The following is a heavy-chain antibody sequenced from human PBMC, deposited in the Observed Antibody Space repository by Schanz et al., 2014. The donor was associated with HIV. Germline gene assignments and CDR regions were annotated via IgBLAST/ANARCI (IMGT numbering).Heavy chain of an antibody. CDR1: GYTFTDYY. J-gene: IGHJ4*02. D-gene: IGHD2-2*01. CDR2: VKPNDGGT. Sequence: QVQLVQSGTEVKKPGASVKVSCKASGYTFTDYYIHWVRQAPGQGLQWMGWVKPNDGGTYYPQKFKGRVAMTRDTSITTASMELSRLRSDDTAIYFCARNRYNLLPFDFWGQGTLVTVSS. V-gene: IGHV1-2*02. CDR3: ARNRYNLLPFDF.